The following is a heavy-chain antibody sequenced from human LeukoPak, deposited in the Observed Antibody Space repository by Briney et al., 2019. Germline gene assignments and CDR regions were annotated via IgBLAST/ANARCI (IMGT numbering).Heavy chain of an antibody. CDR3: ARVNDMVRGVIAFDI. Sequence: PSETLSHTCTVSGGSISSYYWSWIRQPPGKGLEWIGYIYYSGSTNYNPPLKSRVAISVDTSKNQFSLKLSSVTAADTAVYYCARVNDMVRGVIAFDIWGQGTMVTVSS. CDR2: IYYSGST. J-gene: IGHJ3*02. CDR1: GGSISSYY. V-gene: IGHV4-59*01. D-gene: IGHD3-10*01.